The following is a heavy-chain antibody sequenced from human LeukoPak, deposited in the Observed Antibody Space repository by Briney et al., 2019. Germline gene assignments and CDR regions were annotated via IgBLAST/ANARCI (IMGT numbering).Heavy chain of an antibody. CDR3: ARGPNPPDLFDY. CDR1: GGTFSSYA. Sequence: ASVKVSCKASGGTFSSYAMSWVRQAPGQGLEWMGGIIPIFGTANYAQKFQGRVTITTDESTSTAYMELSSLRSEDTAVYYCARGPNPPDLFDYWGQGTLVTVSS. J-gene: IGHJ4*02. CDR2: IIPIFGTA. V-gene: IGHV1-69*05.